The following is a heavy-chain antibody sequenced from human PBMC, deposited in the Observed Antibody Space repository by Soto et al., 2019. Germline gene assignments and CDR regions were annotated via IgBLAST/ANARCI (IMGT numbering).Heavy chain of an antibody. CDR1: GGSFSGYY. CDR2: INHSGST. Sequence: SETLSLTCAIYGGSFSGYYWSWIRQPPGKGLEWVGEINHSGSTNYNPSLKSRVAMSVDTSKNQFSLKLSSVTAADMAVYYCAAAVARGWFDPWGQGTLVTVSS. CDR3: AAAVARGWFDP. J-gene: IGHJ5*02. D-gene: IGHD6-19*01. V-gene: IGHV4-34*01.